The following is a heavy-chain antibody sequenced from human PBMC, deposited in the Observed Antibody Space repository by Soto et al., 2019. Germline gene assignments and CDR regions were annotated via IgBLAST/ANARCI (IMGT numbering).Heavy chain of an antibody. CDR1: GGTFSSYA. J-gene: IGHJ5*02. Sequence: QVQLVQSGAEVKKPGSSVKVSCKASGGTFSSYAISWVRQAPGQGLEWMGGIIPIFGTANYAKKFQGRVTITADESTSPGDMELSSLRSEDTAVYYCARQQQLVGNWVDPWGQGTLVPVSS. V-gene: IGHV1-69*12. CDR2: IIPIFGTA. D-gene: IGHD6-13*01. CDR3: ARQQQLVGNWVDP.